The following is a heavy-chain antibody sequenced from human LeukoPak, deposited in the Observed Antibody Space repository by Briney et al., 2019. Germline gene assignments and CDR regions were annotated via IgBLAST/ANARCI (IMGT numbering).Heavy chain of an antibody. D-gene: IGHD6-19*01. V-gene: IGHV3-7*03. J-gene: IGHJ4*02. CDR2: INEDGSQK. CDR1: GFTFRSPW. Sequence: GGSLRLSCIESGFTFRSPWMAWLRQAPEKGLEWVANINEDGSQKYYLGSVTGRFTISRDNAKNSLYLQMNSLSAEDTAMYYCARDGGWHRFDYWGQGTLVIVSS. CDR3: ARDGGWHRFDY.